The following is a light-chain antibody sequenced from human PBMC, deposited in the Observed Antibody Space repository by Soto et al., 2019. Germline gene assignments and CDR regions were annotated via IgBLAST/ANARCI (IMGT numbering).Light chain of an antibody. CDR1: RSDVGGYNY. V-gene: IGLV2-14*01. CDR2: EVS. J-gene: IGLJ2*01. CDR3: SSYTSSSTVV. Sequence: QSVLTQPASVSGSPGQSLTISCTGTRSDVGGYNYVSWYQQHPGKAPKLMIYEVSNRPSGVSHRFSGSKSGNTASLTISGLQAEDEADYYCSSYTSSSTVVFGGGTKLTVL.